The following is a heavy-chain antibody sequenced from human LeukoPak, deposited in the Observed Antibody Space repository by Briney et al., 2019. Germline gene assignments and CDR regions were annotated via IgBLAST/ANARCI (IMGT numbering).Heavy chain of an antibody. D-gene: IGHD2-2*01. J-gene: IGHJ3*02. CDR3: ARDLDIVVGPATMMDDGFVI. Sequence: APVRVSRKASGYTFTGYYMHWVRQAPGQGLEWMGWINPNSGGTNYAQKFQGRVTMTKDTSISTAYMELSRLTFDDTAVYYCARDLDIVVGPATMMDDGFVIW. CDR2: INPNSGGT. CDR1: GYTFTGYY. V-gene: IGHV1-2*02.